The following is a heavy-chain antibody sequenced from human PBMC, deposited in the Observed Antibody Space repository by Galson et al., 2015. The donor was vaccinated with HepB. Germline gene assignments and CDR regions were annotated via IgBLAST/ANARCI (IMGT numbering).Heavy chain of an antibody. CDR2: IYHTGSA. CDR3: ARGLRDRNSAMFYFGS. J-gene: IGHJ4*02. D-gene: IGHD3-10*01. V-gene: IGHV4-34*01. Sequence: SETLSLTCAVYGGTFDNFYWNWIRQSPEKGLEWIGEIYHTGSANYNPSLAGRATLSVDTSKNQFSLILHSVAAADTAIYYCARGLRDRNSAMFYFGSWGQGTPVTVSS. CDR1: GGTFDNFY.